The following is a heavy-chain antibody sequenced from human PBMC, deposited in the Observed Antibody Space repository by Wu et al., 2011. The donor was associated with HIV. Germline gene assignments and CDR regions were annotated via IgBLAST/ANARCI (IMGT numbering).Heavy chain of an antibody. J-gene: IGHJ1*01. CDR2: IIPMFNTA. D-gene: IGHD2/OR15-2a*01. CDR1: RYTLTDYY. CDR3: ATDPTIVGEG. Sequence: QVQLVQSGAEVKKPGASVKVSCKASRYTLTDYYMHWVRQAPGQGLEWMGRIIPMFNTANYAQNFQSRLTLTADKFTSTAYMELSSLRSEDTAVYYCATDPTIVGEGWGQGTRVTVSS. V-gene: IGHV1-69*06.